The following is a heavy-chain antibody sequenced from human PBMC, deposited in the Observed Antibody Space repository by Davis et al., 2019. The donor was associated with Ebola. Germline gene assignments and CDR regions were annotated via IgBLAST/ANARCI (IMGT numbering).Heavy chain of an antibody. CDR2: IRYDGSNK. V-gene: IGHV3-30*02. D-gene: IGHD7-27*01. J-gene: IGHJ2*01. Sequence: GESLKISCAASGFTFSSYGMHWVRQAPGKGLEWVAFIRYDGSNKYYADSVKGRFTISRDNSKNTLDLQMNSLRAEDTAVYYCAKSTGEAECRYFDLWGRGTLVTVSS. CDR1: GFTFSSYG. CDR3: AKSTGEAECRYFDL.